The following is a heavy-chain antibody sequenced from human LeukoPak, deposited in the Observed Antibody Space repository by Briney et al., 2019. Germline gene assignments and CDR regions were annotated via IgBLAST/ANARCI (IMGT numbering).Heavy chain of an antibody. CDR2: LNSDGSTT. D-gene: IGHD1-26*01. Sequence: GGSLRPSCAASGFTFSNYWMHWVRQAPGKGLVWVPRLNSDGSTTTYADSVKGRFTISRDNAKNTLFLQMDSLRADDTAVYYCVRESYSIWGQGTLVTVSS. V-gene: IGHV3-74*01. CDR3: VRESYSI. CDR1: GFTFSNYW. J-gene: IGHJ4*02.